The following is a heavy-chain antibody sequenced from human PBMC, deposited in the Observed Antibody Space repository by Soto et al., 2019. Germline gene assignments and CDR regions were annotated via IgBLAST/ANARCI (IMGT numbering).Heavy chain of an antibody. CDR2: IYYSGST. J-gene: IGHJ1*01. V-gene: IGHV4-39*01. CDR3: ARHRPHYPYYYDSSGYYPDY. D-gene: IGHD3-22*01. Sequence: SETLSLTCTVSGGSISSSRYYWGWIRQPPGKGLEWIGSIYYSGSTYYNPSLKSRVTISVDTSKNQFSLKLSSVTAADTAVYYCARHRPHYPYYYDSSGYYPDYSGQGTLVLVYS. CDR1: GGSISSSRYY.